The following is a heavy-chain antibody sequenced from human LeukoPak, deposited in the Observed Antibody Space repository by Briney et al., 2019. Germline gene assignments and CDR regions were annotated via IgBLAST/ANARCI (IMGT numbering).Heavy chain of an antibody. D-gene: IGHD1-7*01. CDR1: GFTFSSYA. CDR3: AKRTNWNYDNWFDP. V-gene: IGHV3-23*01. J-gene: IGHJ5*02. Sequence: GGSLRLSCAAPGFTFSSYAMSWVRQAPGKGLGWVSAISGSGGSTYYADSVKGRFTISRDNSKNTLYLQMNSLRAEDTAVYYCAKRTNWNYDNWFDPWGQGALVTVSS. CDR2: ISGSGGST.